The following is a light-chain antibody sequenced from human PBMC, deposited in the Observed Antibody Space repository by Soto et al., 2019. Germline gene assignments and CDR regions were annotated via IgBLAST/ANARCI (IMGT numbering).Light chain of an antibody. J-gene: IGKJ5*01. CDR2: GAS. Sequence: IVVTKSPSTRSVPPRERATLSCRASQSVSSKLAWYQQKPGQAPRLLIYGASTMATGIPARFSGSGSGTEFTLTISSLQSEDFAVYYCQHRSNRPQTFGQGTRLEIK. V-gene: IGKV3-15*01. CDR1: QSVSSK. CDR3: QHRSNRPQT.